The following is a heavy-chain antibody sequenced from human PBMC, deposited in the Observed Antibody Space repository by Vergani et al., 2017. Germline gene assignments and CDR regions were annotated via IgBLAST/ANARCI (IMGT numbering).Heavy chain of an antibody. CDR2: ISSSGSTI. CDR3: AREWQGPYCSGGSCKHYYYYGMDV. V-gene: IGHV3-48*03. Sequence: EVQLVESGGGLVQPGGSLRLSCAASGFTFSSYEMNWVRQAPGKGLEWVSYISSSGSTIYYADSVKGRFTISRDNAKNSLYLQMNSLRAEDTAVYYCAREWQGPYCSGGSCKHYYYYGMDVWGQGTTVTVSS. J-gene: IGHJ6*02. D-gene: IGHD2-15*01. CDR1: GFTFSSYE.